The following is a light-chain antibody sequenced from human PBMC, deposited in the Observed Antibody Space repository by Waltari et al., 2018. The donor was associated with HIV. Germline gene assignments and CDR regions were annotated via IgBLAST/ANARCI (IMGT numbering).Light chain of an antibody. CDR2: MTS. Sequence: IQMTQSPSSLSASVGDTVILTCQASQDIDNWSAWYHQKPGRAPKLLISMTSVLESGVPSRFSGSGSGTTFTLTITGLQPDDFGTYFCQQYSTHYAFGQGTRVE. CDR3: QQYSTHYA. V-gene: IGKV1-5*03. CDR1: QDIDNW. J-gene: IGKJ2*01.